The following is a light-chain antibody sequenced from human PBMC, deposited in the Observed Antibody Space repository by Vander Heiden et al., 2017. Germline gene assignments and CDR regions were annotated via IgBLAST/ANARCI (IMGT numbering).Light chain of an antibody. CDR3: QVWDSSSDHVV. V-gene: IGLV3-21*02. CDR2: DDS. Sequence: SYVLNQPHSVSVAAGQPARITCGGNNIGSKSVHWYQQNPGQAPGLVVYDDSDRPSGIPERFSGSNSGNTATLTISRVEAGDEADYYCQVWDSSSDHVVFGGGTKLTVL. CDR1: NIGSKS. J-gene: IGLJ2*01.